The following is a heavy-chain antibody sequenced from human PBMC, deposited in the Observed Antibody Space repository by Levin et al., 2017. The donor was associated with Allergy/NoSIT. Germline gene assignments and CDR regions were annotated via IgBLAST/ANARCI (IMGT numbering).Heavy chain of an antibody. CDR1: GFTVSSNY. CDR2: IYSGGST. CDR3: ARMGELLREGY. D-gene: IGHD3-10*01. J-gene: IGHJ4*02. Sequence: AGGSLRLSCAASGFTVSSNYMGWVRQAPGKGLEWVSVIYSGGSTYYADSVKGRFTISRDNFKNTLSLQMNSLRAEDTAVYYCARMGELLREGYWGQGTLVTVSS. V-gene: IGHV3-66*01.